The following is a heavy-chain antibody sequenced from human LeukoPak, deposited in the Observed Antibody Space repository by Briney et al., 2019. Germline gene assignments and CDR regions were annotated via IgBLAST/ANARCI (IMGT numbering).Heavy chain of an antibody. Sequence: PGGSLRLSCAASGFTFSSYGMHWVRQAPGKGLEWVAVISCDGSNKYYADSVKGRFTISRDNSKNTLYLQMNSLRAEDTAIYYCTRVGYIDEGIDYWGQGTLVTVSS. J-gene: IGHJ4*02. D-gene: IGHD5-24*01. CDR3: TRVGYIDEGIDY. CDR2: ISCDGSNK. V-gene: IGHV3-30*03. CDR1: GFTFSSYG.